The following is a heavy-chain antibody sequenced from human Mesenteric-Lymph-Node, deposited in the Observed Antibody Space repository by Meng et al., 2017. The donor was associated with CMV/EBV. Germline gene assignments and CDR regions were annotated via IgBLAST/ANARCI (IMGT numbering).Heavy chain of an antibody. CDR1: GGTFSSYA. D-gene: IGHD3-3*01. CDR2: IIPILGIA. CDR3: ARKLYYDFWSGYLT. V-gene: IGHV1-69*10. Sequence: SGGTFSSYAISWVRQAPGQGLEWMGGIIPILGIANYAQKFQGRVTITADKSTSTAYMELSSLRSEDTAVYYCARKLYYDFWSGYLTWGQGTLVTVSS. J-gene: IGHJ5*02.